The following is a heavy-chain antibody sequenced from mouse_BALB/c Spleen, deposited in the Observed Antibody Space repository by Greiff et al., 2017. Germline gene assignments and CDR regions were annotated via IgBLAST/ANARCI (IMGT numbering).Heavy chain of an antibody. CDR3: ERAYYGYVRYAMDY. V-gene: IGHV5-17*02. CDR2: ISSGSSTI. Sequence: EVHLVESGGGLVQPGGSRKLSCAASGFTFSSFGMHWVRQAPEKGLEWVAYISSGSSTIYSSDTVKGRFTISRDNPKNTLMLQMISLRSEATAMYYCERAYYGYVRYAMDYWGQGTSVTVSS. J-gene: IGHJ4*01. CDR1: GFTFSSFG. D-gene: IGHD1-2*01.